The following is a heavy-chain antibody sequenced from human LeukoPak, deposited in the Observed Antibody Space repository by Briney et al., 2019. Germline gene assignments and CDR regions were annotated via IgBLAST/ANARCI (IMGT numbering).Heavy chain of an antibody. D-gene: IGHD3-10*01. J-gene: IGHJ6*03. CDR1: GFTFSSYN. Sequence: PGGSLRLSCEASGFTFSSYNMNWVRQAPGKRLEWVSSITSSSSYVFYADSVKGRFTISRDNAKNSLYLQMNSLRAEDTAVYYCAKISRPMVRGVPPYYYYYYMDVWGKGTTVTISS. CDR2: ITSSSSYV. CDR3: AKISRPMVRGVPPYYYYYYMDV. V-gene: IGHV3-21*04.